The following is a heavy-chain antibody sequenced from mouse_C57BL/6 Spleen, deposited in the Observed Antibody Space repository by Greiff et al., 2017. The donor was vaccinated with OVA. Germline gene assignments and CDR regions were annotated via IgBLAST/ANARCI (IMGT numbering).Heavy chain of an antibody. Sequence: QVQLQQPGAELVKPGASVKMSCKASGYTFPSYWITWVKQRPGQGLEWIGDIYPGSGSTNYNEKFKSKATLTVDTSSSTAYMQLSSLTSEDSAVYYCARGDTTVVERFAYWGQGTLVTVSA. D-gene: IGHD1-1*01. CDR2: IYPGSGST. J-gene: IGHJ3*01. CDR3: ARGDTTVVERFAY. CDR1: GYTFPSYW. V-gene: IGHV1-55*01.